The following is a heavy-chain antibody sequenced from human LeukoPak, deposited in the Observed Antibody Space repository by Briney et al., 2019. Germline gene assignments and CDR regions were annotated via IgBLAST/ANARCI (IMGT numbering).Heavy chain of an antibody. CDR3: ARGWRAARIAVAGIPHDAFDI. Sequence: ASVKVSCKASGYTFTSYYMRWVRQAPGQGLEWMGIINPSGGSTSYAQKFQGRVTMTRDTSTSTVYMELSSLRSEDTAVYYCARGWRAARIAVAGIPHDAFDIWGQGTMVTVSS. V-gene: IGHV1-46*01. J-gene: IGHJ3*02. CDR1: GYTFTSYY. D-gene: IGHD6-19*01. CDR2: INPSGGST.